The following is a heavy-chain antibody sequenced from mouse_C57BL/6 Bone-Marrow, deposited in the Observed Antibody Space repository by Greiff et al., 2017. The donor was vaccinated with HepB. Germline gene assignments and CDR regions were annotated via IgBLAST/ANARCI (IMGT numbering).Heavy chain of an antibody. CDR2: IWSGGST. V-gene: IGHV2-2*01. CDR1: GFSLTSYG. Sequence: VQLQQSGPGLVQPSQSLSITCTVSGFSLTSYGVHWVRQSPGKGLEWLGVIWSGGSTDYNAAFISRLSISKDNSKSQVFFKMNSLQADDTAIYYSTRILSIDYCSSYAMDYWGQGTSVTVSS. J-gene: IGHJ4*01. D-gene: IGHD1-1*01. CDR3: TRILSIDYCSSYAMDY.